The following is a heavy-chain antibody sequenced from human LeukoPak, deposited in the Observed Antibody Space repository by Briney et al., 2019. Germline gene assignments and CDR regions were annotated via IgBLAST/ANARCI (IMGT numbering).Heavy chain of an antibody. D-gene: IGHD6-19*01. CDR2: INPNSGGT. Sequence: ASVNLSCKASGYTFTGYYMHWVRQAPGQGLEWMGWINPNSGGTNYAQKFQGRVTMTRDTSISTAYMELSRLRSDDTAVYYCARAGIAVEWFDPWGQGTLVTVSS. V-gene: IGHV1-2*02. J-gene: IGHJ5*02. CDR1: GYTFTGYY. CDR3: ARAGIAVEWFDP.